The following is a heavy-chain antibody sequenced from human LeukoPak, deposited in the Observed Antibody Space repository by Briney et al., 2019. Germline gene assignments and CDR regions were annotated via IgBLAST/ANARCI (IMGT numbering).Heavy chain of an antibody. V-gene: IGHV1-69*13. CDR1: GGTFSSYA. CDR2: IIPIFGTA. CDR3: ARDSSGWYKGAFDI. J-gene: IGHJ3*02. Sequence: SVKVSCKASGGTFSSYAISWVRQAPGQGLEWMGGIIPIFGTANYAQKFQGRVTITADESTSTAYMELSSLRSEDTAVYYCARDSSGWYKGAFDIWGQGTMVTVSS. D-gene: IGHD6-19*01.